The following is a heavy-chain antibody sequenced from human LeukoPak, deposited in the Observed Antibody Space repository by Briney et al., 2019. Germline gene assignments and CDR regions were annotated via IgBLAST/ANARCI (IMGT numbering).Heavy chain of an antibody. J-gene: IGHJ5*02. Sequence: GGSLRLSCAASGFTFSSYTMNWVRQAPGKGLEWVSGIRASGGSTYYADSVRGRFTISRDNAKNSLYLQMNSLRAEDTAVYSCARGADGVSSNSRGWFDPWGQGTLVTVSS. V-gene: IGHV3-21*01. CDR1: GFTFSSYT. CDR2: IRASGGST. D-gene: IGHD2-15*01. CDR3: ARGADGVSSNSRGWFDP.